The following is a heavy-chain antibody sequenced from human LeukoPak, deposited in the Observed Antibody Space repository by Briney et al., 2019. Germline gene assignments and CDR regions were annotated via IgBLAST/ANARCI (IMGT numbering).Heavy chain of an antibody. CDR1: GFTFNSYS. CDR3: ARYYIRGGPFDY. D-gene: IGHD3-10*02. CDR2: ISSSRSII. J-gene: IGHJ4*02. V-gene: IGHV3-48*01. Sequence: PGGSLRLSCAASGFTFNSYSMNWVRQAPGKGLEWVSYISSSRSIIYYADSVKGRFTISRDNAKNSLYLQMNSLRAEDTAVYYCARYYIRGGPFDYWGQGTLVTVSS.